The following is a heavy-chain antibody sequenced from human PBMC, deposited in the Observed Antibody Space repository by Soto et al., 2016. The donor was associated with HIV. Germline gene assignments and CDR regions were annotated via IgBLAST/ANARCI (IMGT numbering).Heavy chain of an antibody. CDR1: GYTFTSYY. CDR3: ARSITMVRGVILPVDV. J-gene: IGHJ6*04. V-gene: IGHV1-46*01. D-gene: IGHD3-10*01. CDR2: INPSGGST. Sequence: QVQLVQSGAEVKKPGASVKVSCKASGYTFTSYYMHWVRQAPGQGLEWMGIINPSGGSTSYAQKFQGRVTMTRDTSTSTVYMELSSLRSEDTAVYYCARSITMVRGVILPVDVWGKGTTVTVSS.